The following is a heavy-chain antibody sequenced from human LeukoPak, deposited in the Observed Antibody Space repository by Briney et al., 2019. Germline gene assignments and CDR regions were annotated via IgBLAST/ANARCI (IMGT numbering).Heavy chain of an antibody. Sequence: SETLSLTCTVSGGSISSYYWSWIRQPPGKGLEWIGSIYYSGSTYYNPSLKSRVTISVDTSKNQFSLKLSSVTAADTAVYYCASLQASSWSQFDYWGQGTLVTVSS. CDR2: IYYSGST. V-gene: IGHV4-59*12. CDR1: GGSISSYY. CDR3: ASLQASSWSQFDY. D-gene: IGHD6-13*01. J-gene: IGHJ4*02.